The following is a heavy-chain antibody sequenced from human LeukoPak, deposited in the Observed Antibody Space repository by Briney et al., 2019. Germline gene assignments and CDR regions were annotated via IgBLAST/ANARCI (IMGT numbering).Heavy chain of an antibody. CDR3: ARGRLPRMGGKWFDP. Sequence: GASVKVSCKASGYTFTSYDINWVRQTTGQGLEWMGWMNPNSGNTGYAQKFQGRVTMTRNTSISTAYMELSSLRSEDTAVYYCARGRLPRMGGKWFDPWGQGTLVTVSS. D-gene: IGHD1-26*01. J-gene: IGHJ5*02. CDR2: MNPNSGNT. V-gene: IGHV1-8*01. CDR1: GYTFTSYD.